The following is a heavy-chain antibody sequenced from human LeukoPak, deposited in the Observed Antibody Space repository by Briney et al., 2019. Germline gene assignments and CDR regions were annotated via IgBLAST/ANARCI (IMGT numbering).Heavy chain of an antibody. CDR2: ISYDGSNK. Sequence: GGSLRLSCAASGFTFSSYAMHWVRQAPGKGLEWVAVISYDGSNKYYADSVKGRFTISRDNSKNTLYLQMNSLRAEDTAVYYCAREGYYYDSSGYYSSPFDYWGQGTLVSVSS. J-gene: IGHJ4*02. CDR3: AREGYYYDSSGYYSSPFDY. D-gene: IGHD3-22*01. V-gene: IGHV3-30-3*01. CDR1: GFTFSSYA.